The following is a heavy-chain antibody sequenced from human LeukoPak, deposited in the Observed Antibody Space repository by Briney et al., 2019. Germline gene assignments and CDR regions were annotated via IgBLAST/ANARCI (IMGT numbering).Heavy chain of an antibody. V-gene: IGHV1-2*04. CDR1: GYTFTDYY. J-gene: IGHJ4*02. D-gene: IGHD5-12*01. Sequence: ASVKVSCKASGYTFTDYYTHWLRQAPGQGPEWMGWINPNNDDTKYAQKFQGWVTMTKDTSINTAYMELRRLTSDDTAVYFCARVPGGLSYFFDRWGQGTLVTVSS. CDR2: INPNNDDT. CDR3: ARVPGGLSYFFDR.